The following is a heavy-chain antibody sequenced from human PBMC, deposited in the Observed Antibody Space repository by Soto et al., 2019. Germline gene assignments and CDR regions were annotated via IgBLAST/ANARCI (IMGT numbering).Heavy chain of an antibody. CDR3: ARDFPDTRRYGGVVVRGARYYYYYMDV. CDR1: GGSISSYY. Sequence: SETLSLTCTVSGGSISSYYWSWIRQPPGKGLEWIGYIYYSGSTNYNPSLKSRVTISVDTSKNQFSLKLSSVTAADTAVYYCARDFPDTRRYGGVVVRGARYYYYYMDVWGKGTTVTVSS. D-gene: IGHD3-10*01. V-gene: IGHV4-59*01. J-gene: IGHJ6*03. CDR2: IYYSGST.